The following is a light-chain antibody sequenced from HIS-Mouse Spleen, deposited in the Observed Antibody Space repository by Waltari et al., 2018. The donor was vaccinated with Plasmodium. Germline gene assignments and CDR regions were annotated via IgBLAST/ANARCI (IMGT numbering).Light chain of an antibody. J-gene: IGKJ3*01. CDR1: QGISIW. V-gene: IGKV1-12*01. Sequence: DIQMTQSPSSVSASVGDRVTITCRASQGISIWLAWYQPKPGKAPKLLIYAASSLQSGVPSRFSGSGSGTDFTLTISSLQPEDFATYYCQQANSFPFTFGPGTKVDIK. CDR2: AAS. CDR3: QQANSFPFT.